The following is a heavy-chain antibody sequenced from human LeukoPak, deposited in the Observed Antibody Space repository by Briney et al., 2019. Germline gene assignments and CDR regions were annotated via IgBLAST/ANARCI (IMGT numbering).Heavy chain of an antibody. CDR2: ISAYNGNT. V-gene: IGHV1-18*01. CDR3: ARGSHYYDSSGYYWFDP. Sequence: ASVKVSCKASGYTFTSYGISWVRQAPGQGLEWMGWISAYNGNTNYAQKLQGRVTMTTDTSTSTAYKELRSLRSDDTAVYYCARGSHYYDSSGYYWFDPWGQGTLVTVSS. D-gene: IGHD3-22*01. J-gene: IGHJ5*02. CDR1: GYTFTSYG.